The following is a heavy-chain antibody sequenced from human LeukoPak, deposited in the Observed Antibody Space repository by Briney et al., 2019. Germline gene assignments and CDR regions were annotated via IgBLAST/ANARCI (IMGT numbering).Heavy chain of an antibody. Sequence: GGSLRLSCAASGFTFSSYGMHWVRQAPGKGLEWVAVIWYDGSNKYYADSVKGRFTISRDNSKNTLYLQMNSLRAEDTAAYYCARAGGTYYDSSGYSTAFDYWGQGTLVTVSS. CDR1: GFTFSSYG. CDR2: IWYDGSNK. J-gene: IGHJ4*02. CDR3: ARAGGTYYDSSGYSTAFDY. V-gene: IGHV3-33*01. D-gene: IGHD3-22*01.